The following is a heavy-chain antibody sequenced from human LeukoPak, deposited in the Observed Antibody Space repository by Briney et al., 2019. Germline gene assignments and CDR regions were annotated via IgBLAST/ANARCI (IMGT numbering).Heavy chain of an antibody. J-gene: IGHJ4*02. CDR2: ISWNSGSI. V-gene: IGHV3-9*01. CDR1: GFTFDDYA. Sequence: GGSLRLSCAASGFTFDDYAMHWVRQAPGKGLEWVSGISWNSGSIGYADSVKGRFTISRDNAKNSLYLQMNSLRAEDTAVYYCARVRSDHYFDSWGQGTLVTVSS. CDR3: ARVRSDHYFDS.